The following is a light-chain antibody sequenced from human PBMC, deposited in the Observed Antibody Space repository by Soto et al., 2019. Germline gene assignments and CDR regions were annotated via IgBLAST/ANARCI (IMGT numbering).Light chain of an antibody. CDR3: SSYTSNSTRV. CDR1: SSDVGGYNY. V-gene: IGLV2-14*01. Sequence: QSALTQPASVSGSPGQSIAISCSGTSSDVGGYNYVSWYQQHPGKAPKLMIYDVSNRPSGVSDRFSGSKSGNTASLTISGLQAEDEADYYCSSYTSNSTRVLGTGTKLTV. CDR2: DVS. J-gene: IGLJ1*01.